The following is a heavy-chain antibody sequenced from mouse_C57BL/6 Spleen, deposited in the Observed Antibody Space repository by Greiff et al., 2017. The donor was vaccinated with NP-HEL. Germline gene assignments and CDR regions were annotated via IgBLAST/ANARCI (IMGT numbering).Heavy chain of an antibody. CDR3: ARDSSGYYAMDY. CDR1: GFTFSSYA. J-gene: IGHJ4*01. CDR2: ISDGGSYT. V-gene: IGHV5-4*01. Sequence: EVMLVESGGGLVKPGGSLKLSCAASGFTFSSYAMSWVRQTPEKRLEWVATISDGGSYTYYPDNVKGRFTISRDNAKTNLYLQMSHLKSEDTAMYYCARDSSGYYAMDYWGQGTSVTVSS. D-gene: IGHD3-2*02.